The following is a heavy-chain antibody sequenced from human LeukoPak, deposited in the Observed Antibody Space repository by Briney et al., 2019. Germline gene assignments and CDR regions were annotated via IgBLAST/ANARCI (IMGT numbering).Heavy chain of an antibody. CDR3: ARLHQIFNWENWFDP. Sequence: GESLKISCQVSGYRFTAQWIDWVRQMPGKGLEWMGGIYPGDSDTRYSPSFQGQVTISADKSSSTAYLQWSSLRASDTAMYYCARLHQIFNWENWFDPWGQGTLVTVSS. CDR1: GYRFTAQW. CDR2: IYPGDSDT. V-gene: IGHV5-51*01. D-gene: IGHD1-1*01. J-gene: IGHJ5*02.